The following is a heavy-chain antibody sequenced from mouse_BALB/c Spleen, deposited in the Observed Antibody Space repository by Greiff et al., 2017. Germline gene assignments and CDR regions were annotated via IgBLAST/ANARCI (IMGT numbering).Heavy chain of an antibody. J-gene: IGHJ2*01. D-gene: IGHD2-10*02. Sequence: QVQLQQSGAELVRPGTSVKMSCKASGYAFTNYLIEWVKQRPGQGLEWIGVINPGSGGTNYNEKFKGKATLTADKSSSTAYMQLSSLTSDDSAVYFCSRSRYGNSYYLDYWGQGTTLTVSS. V-gene: IGHV1-54*01. CDR3: SRSRYGNSYYLDY. CDR1: GYAFTNYL. CDR2: INPGSGGT.